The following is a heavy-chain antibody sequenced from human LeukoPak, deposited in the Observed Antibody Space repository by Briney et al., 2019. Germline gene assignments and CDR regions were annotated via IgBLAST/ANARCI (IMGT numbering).Heavy chain of an antibody. CDR2: ISGSGGST. CDR3: AVGSYLGRNFDY. D-gene: IGHD1-26*01. Sequence: GGSLRLSCTASGFTFSNYAMSWVRQAPGTGLQWVSAISGSGGSTYYADSVKGRFTISRDKSKNTLYLQMNSLRAEDTAVYYSAVGSYLGRNFDYWGQGTLVTVSS. V-gene: IGHV3-23*01. CDR1: GFTFSNYA. J-gene: IGHJ4*02.